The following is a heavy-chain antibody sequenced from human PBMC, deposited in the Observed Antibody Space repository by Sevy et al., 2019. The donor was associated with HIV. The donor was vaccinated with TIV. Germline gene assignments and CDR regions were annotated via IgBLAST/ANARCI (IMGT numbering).Heavy chain of an antibody. CDR1: GFTFSSYA. J-gene: IGHJ4*02. CDR3: AREGCSKPHDY. CDR2: FSFGCGKI. D-gene: IGHD3-10*02. Sequence: GGSLRLSCAASGFTFSSYAMSWVRQAPGKGLEWVSTFSFGCGKINYAEPVKGRFTISRDNSKNTLYLQMHSLRAEDTAVYYCAREGCSKPHDYWGQGTLVTVSS. V-gene: IGHV3-23*01.